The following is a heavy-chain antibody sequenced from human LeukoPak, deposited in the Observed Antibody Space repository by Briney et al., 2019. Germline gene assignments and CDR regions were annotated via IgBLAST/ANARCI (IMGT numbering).Heavy chain of an antibody. Sequence: GASVKVSCKASGYTFTGYYMHWVRQAPGQGLEWMGWINPNSGGTNYAQKFQGRVTMTRDTSISTAYMELSSLRSEDTAVYYCATGVAMQLWYHFDYWGQGTLVTVSS. J-gene: IGHJ4*02. CDR3: ATGVAMQLWYHFDY. CDR2: INPNSGGT. V-gene: IGHV1-2*02. D-gene: IGHD5-18*01. CDR1: GYTFTGYY.